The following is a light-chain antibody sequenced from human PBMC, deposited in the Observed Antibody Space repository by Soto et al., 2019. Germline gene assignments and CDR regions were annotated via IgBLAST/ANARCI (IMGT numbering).Light chain of an antibody. V-gene: IGLV2-14*01. J-gene: IGLJ1*01. CDR1: SSDVGGYNY. CDR3: SSYTGSSTSTYV. CDR2: EVS. Sequence: QSALTQPASVSGSPGQSITISCTGTSSDVGGYNYVSWYQQHPGKAPKLMIYEVSNRPSGVSNRFSGSKSGNTASLTISGLQAEDEADYYCSSYTGSSTSTYVFETGTKLTVL.